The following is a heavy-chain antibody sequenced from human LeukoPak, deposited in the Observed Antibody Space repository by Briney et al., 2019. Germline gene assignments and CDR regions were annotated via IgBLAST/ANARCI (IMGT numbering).Heavy chain of an antibody. D-gene: IGHD1-26*01. CDR3: ASRIVGATLFY. CDR1: GGSINNYF. Sequence: PPETLSLTCTVSGGSINNYFWGWIRQPPGQGLEWIGFIYYSGKTNYNPSLKSRVTISVDTSRNQFSLKLTSVTAADTAVYYCASRIVGATLFYWGQGTLVTVSS. J-gene: IGHJ4*02. V-gene: IGHV4-59*12. CDR2: IYYSGKT.